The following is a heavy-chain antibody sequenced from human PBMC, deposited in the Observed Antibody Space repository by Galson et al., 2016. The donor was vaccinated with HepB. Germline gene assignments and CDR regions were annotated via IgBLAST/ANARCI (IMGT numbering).Heavy chain of an antibody. V-gene: IGHV3-48*02. CDR2: ISSSTII. Sequence: LRLSCAASGFTFSSFSMNWVRQAPGRGLEWVSYISSSTIIYYADSVKGRFTISRDNAKNSLYLQMNSPRDEDTAVYYCARDLHSGSYAFDYWGRGTLVTVYS. CDR3: ARDLHSGSYAFDY. J-gene: IGHJ4*02. CDR1: GFTFSSFS. D-gene: IGHD1-26*01.